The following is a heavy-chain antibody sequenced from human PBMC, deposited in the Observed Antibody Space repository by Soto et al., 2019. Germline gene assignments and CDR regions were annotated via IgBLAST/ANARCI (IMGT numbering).Heavy chain of an antibody. D-gene: IGHD2-15*01. V-gene: IGHV3-33*01. CDR3: ARDPGSKELLLIYLFDY. CDR2: IWYDGSNK. CDR1: GFTFSSYG. J-gene: IGHJ4*02. Sequence: VQLVESGGGVVQPGRSLRLSCAASGFTFSSYGMHWVRQAPGKGLEWVAVIWYDGSNKYYADSVKGRFTISRDNSKTTLYLQMNSLRAEDTAVYYCARDPGSKELLLIYLFDYWGQGTLVTVSS.